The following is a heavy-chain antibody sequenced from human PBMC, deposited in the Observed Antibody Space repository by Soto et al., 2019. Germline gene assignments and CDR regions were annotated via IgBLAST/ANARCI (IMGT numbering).Heavy chain of an antibody. V-gene: IGHV3-73*01. Sequence: EVPLVESGGGLVQPGGSLKLSCAASGFTFSGSAMHWVRQASGKGLEWVGRIRSKANSYATAYAASVKGRFTISRDDSKNTAYLQMNSLKTEDTAVYYCTSRSTRGENYYYGMDVWGQGTTVTVSS. CDR2: IRSKANSYAT. D-gene: IGHD2-21*01. CDR3: TSRSTRGENYYYGMDV. J-gene: IGHJ6*02. CDR1: GFTFSGSA.